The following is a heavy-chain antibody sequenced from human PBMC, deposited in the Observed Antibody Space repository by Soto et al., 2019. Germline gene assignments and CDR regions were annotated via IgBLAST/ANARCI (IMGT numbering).Heavy chain of an antibody. CDR2: VIDTAGGT. Sequence: EVQVLESGGGLVQPGGSLRISCAASGFILSKYAMNWARQVPGKGLEWVAVIDTAGGTAYADSVKGRFTISRDNSKNTLYLDLNSLRAEDTAVYYCAKEAAPGTLFYWGQGALVTVSS. V-gene: IGHV3-23*01. J-gene: IGHJ4*02. D-gene: IGHD1-1*01. CDR1: GFILSKYA. CDR3: AKEAAPGTLFY.